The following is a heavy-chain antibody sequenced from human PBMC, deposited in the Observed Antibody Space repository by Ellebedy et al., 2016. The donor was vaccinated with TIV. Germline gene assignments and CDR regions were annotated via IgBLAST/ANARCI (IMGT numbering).Heavy chain of an antibody. J-gene: IGHJ4*02. CDR2: ITTYNGDT. CDR1: GYTFTSYD. Sequence: ASVKVSCKASGYTFTSYDINWVRQATGQGPEWMGRITTYNGDTKYAQKFRGRVTMTTDTATSTAYMELKSLKSDDTAVYFCAREMALYYFDHWGQGTLVTISS. CDR3: AREMALYYFDH. D-gene: IGHD2-8*01. V-gene: IGHV1-18*01.